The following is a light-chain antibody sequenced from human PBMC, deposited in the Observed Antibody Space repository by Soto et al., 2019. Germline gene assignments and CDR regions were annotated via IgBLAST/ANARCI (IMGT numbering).Light chain of an antibody. CDR3: QQSYSTPWT. J-gene: IGKJ1*01. CDR2: AAS. V-gene: IGKV1-39*01. CDR1: QSISSY. Sequence: IQMTQSTCSLSSSVGDIVTITCRASQSISSYLNWYQQKPGKAPKLLIYAASSLQSGVPSRFSGSGSGTDFTLTISSLQPEDFATYYCQQSYSTPWTFGQGTKVDI.